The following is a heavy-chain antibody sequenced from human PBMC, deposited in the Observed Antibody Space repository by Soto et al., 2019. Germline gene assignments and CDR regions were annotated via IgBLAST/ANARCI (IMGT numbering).Heavy chain of an antibody. J-gene: IGHJ4*02. V-gene: IGHV3-53*01. CDR1: GFTVSSNY. Sequence: ESGGGLIQPGGSLRLSCAASGFTVSSNYMSWVRQAPGKGLEWVSVIYSGGSTYYADSVKGRFTISRDNSKNTLYLQMNSLRAEDTAVYYCAKDRTTMIVVVTPLDYWGQGTLVTVSS. CDR3: AKDRTTMIVVVTPLDY. D-gene: IGHD3-22*01. CDR2: IYSGGST.